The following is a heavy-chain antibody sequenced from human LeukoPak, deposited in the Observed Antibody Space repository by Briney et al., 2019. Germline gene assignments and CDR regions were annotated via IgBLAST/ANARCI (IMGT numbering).Heavy chain of an antibody. CDR2: IYPGDSDT. V-gene: IGHV5-51*01. Sequence: GESLQISCKGSGYIFTNYWIGWVRPLPGKSLEWMGTIYPGDSDTTYSPSFQGQVTISADKSISTAYLQWSSLKASDTAMYYCARQTSSSSRVDYWGQGTLVTVSS. CDR3: ARQTSSSSRVDY. CDR1: GYIFTNYW. J-gene: IGHJ4*02. D-gene: IGHD6-6*01.